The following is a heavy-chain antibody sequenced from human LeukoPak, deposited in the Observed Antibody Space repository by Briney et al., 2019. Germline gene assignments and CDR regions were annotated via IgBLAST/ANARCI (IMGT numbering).Heavy chain of an antibody. D-gene: IGHD6-13*01. CDR3: ARDKGPAADY. CDR2: ISSSSSTI. CDR1: GFTFSSYS. Sequence: GGSLRLSCAASGFTFSSYSMNWVRQAPGKGLEWVSYISSSSSTIYYADSVKGRFTISRDSAKNSLYLQMNSLRAEDTAVYYCARDKGPAADYWGQGTLVTASS. V-gene: IGHV3-48*04. J-gene: IGHJ4*02.